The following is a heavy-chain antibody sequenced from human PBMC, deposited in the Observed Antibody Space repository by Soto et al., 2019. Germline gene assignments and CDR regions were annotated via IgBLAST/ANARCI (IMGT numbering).Heavy chain of an antibody. Sequence: SVKVSCKASGGTFSSYAISWVRQAPGQGLEWMGEIIPIFGTANYAQKFQGRVTITADESTSTAYMELSSLRSEDTAVYYCARSAEKLRFLEWLPTRYYYGMDVWGQGTTVTVSS. CDR3: ARSAEKLRFLEWLPTRYYYGMDV. CDR2: IIPIFGTA. CDR1: GGTFSSYA. J-gene: IGHJ6*02. D-gene: IGHD3-3*01. V-gene: IGHV1-69*13.